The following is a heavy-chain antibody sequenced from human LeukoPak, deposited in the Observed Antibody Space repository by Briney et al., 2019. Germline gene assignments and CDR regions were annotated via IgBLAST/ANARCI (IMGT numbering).Heavy chain of an antibody. Sequence: SETLSLTCTVSGASISRNGVDYYWGWIRQPPGRGLEWIGSLLYGGTAYYNPSLKNRVTISLDTSENRFSLRLTSVTAADTAVYYCVTQTPDFTVTTFPAHGHWGQGTLVAVSS. CDR1: GASISRNGVDYY. CDR2: LLYGGTA. CDR3: VTQTPDFTVTTFPAHGH. V-gene: IGHV4-39*02. D-gene: IGHD4-17*01. J-gene: IGHJ4*02.